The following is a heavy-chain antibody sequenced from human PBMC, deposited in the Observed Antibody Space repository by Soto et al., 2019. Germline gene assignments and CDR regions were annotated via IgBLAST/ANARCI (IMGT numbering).Heavy chain of an antibody. CDR2: IYSGGST. CDR1: GFTVSSNY. D-gene: IGHD3-9*01. V-gene: IGHV3-66*01. J-gene: IGHJ4*02. CDR3: ARGAGLLRYFAWSYFDY. Sequence: GGSLRLSCAASGFTVSSNYMSWVRQAPGKGLEWVSVIYSGGSTYYADSVKGRFTISRDNSKNTLYLQMNSLRAEDTAVYYCARGAGLLRYFAWSYFDYWGQAPLVTVSS.